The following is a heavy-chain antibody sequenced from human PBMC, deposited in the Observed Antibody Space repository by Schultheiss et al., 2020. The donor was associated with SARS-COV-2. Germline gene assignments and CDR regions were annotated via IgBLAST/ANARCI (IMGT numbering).Heavy chain of an antibody. Sequence: SQTLSLTCTVSGGSISSYYWSWIRQPAGKGLEWIGRIYTSGSTNYNPSLKSRVTMSVDTSKNQFSLKLSSVTAADTAVYYCARDLSRGNIVGASSGMDVWGQERTVTSSS. CDR1: GGSISSYY. J-gene: IGHJ6*02. CDR3: ARDLSRGNIVGASSGMDV. V-gene: IGHV4-4*07. D-gene: IGHD1-26*01. CDR2: IYTSGST.